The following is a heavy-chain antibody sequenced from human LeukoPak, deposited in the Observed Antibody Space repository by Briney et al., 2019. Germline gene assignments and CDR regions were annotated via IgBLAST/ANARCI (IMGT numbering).Heavy chain of an antibody. D-gene: IGHD2-15*01. Sequence: GGSLRLSCAASGFTFSSYGMSWVRQAPGKGLEWVSAISGSGGSTYYADSVKGRFTISRDNSKNTLYLQMNSLRAEDTAVYYCAKTEKRGYCSGGSCYFDYWGQGTLVTVSS. V-gene: IGHV3-23*01. CDR3: AKTEKRGYCSGGSCYFDY. J-gene: IGHJ4*02. CDR1: GFTFSSYG. CDR2: ISGSGGST.